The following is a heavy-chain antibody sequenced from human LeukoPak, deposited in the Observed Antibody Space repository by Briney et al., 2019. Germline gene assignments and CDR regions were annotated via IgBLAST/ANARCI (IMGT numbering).Heavy chain of an antibody. CDR1: GYSISSGYY. Sequence: SQTLSLTCTVSGYSISSGYYWGWIRQPPGKGLEWIGSIYHSGSTYYNPSLKSRVTISVDTSKNQFSLKLSSVTAADTAVYYCARVLTIFGVAIYYFDYWGQGTLVTVSS. CDR2: IYHSGST. CDR3: ARVLTIFGVAIYYFDY. D-gene: IGHD3-3*01. V-gene: IGHV4-38-2*02. J-gene: IGHJ4*02.